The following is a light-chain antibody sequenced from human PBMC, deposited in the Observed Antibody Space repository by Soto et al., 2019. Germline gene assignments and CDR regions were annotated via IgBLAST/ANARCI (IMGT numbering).Light chain of an antibody. J-gene: IGKJ3*01. CDR1: QGISSY. V-gene: IGKV1-27*01. Sequence: DIPMTQSPSSLSAFVGDRVTITCRASQGISSYLAWYQQKPGRVPTLLIYAASTLRSGVPSRFSGSGSGTDFTLTISSLQPEDVASYYCQEYKTAPFIFGPGTKVDIK. CDR2: AAS. CDR3: QEYKTAPFI.